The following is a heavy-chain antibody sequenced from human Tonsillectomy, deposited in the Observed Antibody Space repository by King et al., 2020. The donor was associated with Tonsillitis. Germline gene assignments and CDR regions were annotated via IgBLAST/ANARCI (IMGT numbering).Heavy chain of an antibody. CDR2: IWYDGSNK. D-gene: IGHD1-20*01. CDR3: ARDLGITGTTGLDY. V-gene: IGHV3-33*01. J-gene: IGHJ4*02. Sequence: VQLVESGGGVVQPGRSLRLSCAASGFTFSSYGMHWVRQAPGKGLEWVAVIWYDGSNKYYADSVKGRFTISRDNSKNTLYLQMNSLRAEDTAVYYCARDLGITGTTGLDYWGQGTLVTVSS. CDR1: GFTFSSYG.